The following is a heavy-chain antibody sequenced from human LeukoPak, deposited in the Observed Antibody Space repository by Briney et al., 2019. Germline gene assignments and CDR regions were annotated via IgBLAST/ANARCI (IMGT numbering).Heavy chain of an antibody. D-gene: IGHD6-19*01. J-gene: IGHJ4*02. CDR2: ISYDGSNK. CDR1: GFTFSTYA. V-gene: IGHV3-30*04. CDR3: ARGVRIAVAGYIDY. Sequence: TGRSLRLSGAASGFTFSTYAMHWVRQAPGKGLEWVAAISYDGSNKKYADSVKGRFTISRDNSKNTLYLQMNSLRPEDTAVYYCARGVRIAVAGYIDYWGQGTLVTVSS.